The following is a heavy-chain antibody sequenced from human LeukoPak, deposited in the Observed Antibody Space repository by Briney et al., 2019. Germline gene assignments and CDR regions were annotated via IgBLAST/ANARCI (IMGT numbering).Heavy chain of an antibody. V-gene: IGHV3-74*01. D-gene: IGHD3-10*01. CDR3: ARGITMVRVYD. J-gene: IGHJ4*02. CDR2: INSDGSST. CDR1: GFTFSSYW. Sequence: GRSLRLSCAASGFTFSSYWMHWVRQAPGKGLVWVSRINSDGSSTSYADSVKGRFTISRDNAKNTLYLQMNSLRAEDTAVYYCARGITMVRVYDWGQGTLVTVSS.